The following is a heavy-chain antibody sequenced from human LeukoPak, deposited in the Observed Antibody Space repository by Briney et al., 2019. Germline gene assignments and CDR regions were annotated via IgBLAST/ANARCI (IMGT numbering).Heavy chain of an antibody. CDR1: GYTFTSYD. V-gene: IGHV1-2*02. J-gene: IGHJ4*02. CDR2: INPNSGGT. CDR3: ARDMWDILTGYTSFNFDY. Sequence: ASVKVSCKASGYTFTSYDINWVRQATGQGLEWMGWINPNSGGTNYAQKFQGRVTMTRDTSISTAYMELSRLRSDDTAVYYCARDMWDILTGYTSFNFDYWGQGTLVTVSS. D-gene: IGHD3-9*01.